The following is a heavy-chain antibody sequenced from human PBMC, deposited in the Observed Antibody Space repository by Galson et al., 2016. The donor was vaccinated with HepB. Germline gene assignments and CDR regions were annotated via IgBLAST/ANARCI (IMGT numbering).Heavy chain of an antibody. J-gene: IGHJ4*02. CDR2: IYPDDSDT. Sequence: QSGAEVKKPGESLKISCKASGYSFSTYWIGWVRQMPGKGLEWMGIIYPDDSDTRYSPSFQGQFTISADKSISTAYLQWASLKPSDTAMYYCARQDGYITAAYDYWGQGTLVTGSS. CDR3: ARQDGYITAAYDY. CDR1: GYSFSTYW. D-gene: IGHD6-13*01. V-gene: IGHV5-51*01.